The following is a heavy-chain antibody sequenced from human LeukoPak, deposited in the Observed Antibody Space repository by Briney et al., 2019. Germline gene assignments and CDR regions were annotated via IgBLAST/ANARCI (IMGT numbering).Heavy chain of an antibody. CDR3: ARADGAKFSLFDY. CDR2: INPSGGGT. CDR1: GYTFTFYY. V-gene: IGHV1-46*01. D-gene: IGHD4/OR15-4a*01. Sequence: ASVKVSCKASGYTFTFYYIHWVRQAPGQGLEWMGIINPSGGGTSYAQKFQGRVTMTRDTSTSTVYMELSSLRSEDTAVYYCARADGAKFSLFDYWGQGTLVTVSS. J-gene: IGHJ4*02.